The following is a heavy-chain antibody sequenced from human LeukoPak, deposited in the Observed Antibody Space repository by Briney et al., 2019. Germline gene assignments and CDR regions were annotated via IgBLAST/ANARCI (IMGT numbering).Heavy chain of an antibody. J-gene: IGHJ3*01. V-gene: IGHV3-7*01. CDR3: ARGIVGATQLFDAFDV. CDR2: IQPDGSEQ. Sequence: GGSLRLSCAASGFTFSSNWMSWVRQAPGKGLEWVGNIQPDGSEQYPVDSVKGRFTISRDNARNSLFLQMNSLRVEDTAVYYCARGIVGATQLFDAFDVWGQGTMVTVSS. D-gene: IGHD1-26*01. CDR1: GFTFSSNW.